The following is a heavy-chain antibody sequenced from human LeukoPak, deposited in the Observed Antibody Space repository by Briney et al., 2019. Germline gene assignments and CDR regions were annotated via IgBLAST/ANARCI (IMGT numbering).Heavy chain of an antibody. CDR2: ISYSGTT. D-gene: IGHD4-17*01. Sequence: PSETLSLTCTVSGGSISSYYWSWIRQTPEKGLEWIGYISYSGTTNHNPSLKSRVTISVDTAKNRFSLKLTSVTAADTAVYYCARHYGDYYWFDYWGQGSLVTVSS. CDR1: GGSISSYY. V-gene: IGHV4-59*01. J-gene: IGHJ4*02. CDR3: ARHYGDYYWFDY.